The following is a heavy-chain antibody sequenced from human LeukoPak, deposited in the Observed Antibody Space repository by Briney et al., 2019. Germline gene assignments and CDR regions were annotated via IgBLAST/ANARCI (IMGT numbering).Heavy chain of an antibody. Sequence: GASVKVSCKASGYIFSDYGIHWVRQAPGQGPEWMGWTKRNSRGTNYAQKFQRRVTMTRDTSISTAYMELSVLRHDDTAAYYCVRDLGDYSYGKDFWGQGTLVTVSS. CDR2: TKRNSRGT. CDR1: GYIFSDYG. D-gene: IGHD5-18*01. J-gene: IGHJ4*02. V-gene: IGHV1-2*02. CDR3: VRDLGDYSYGKDF.